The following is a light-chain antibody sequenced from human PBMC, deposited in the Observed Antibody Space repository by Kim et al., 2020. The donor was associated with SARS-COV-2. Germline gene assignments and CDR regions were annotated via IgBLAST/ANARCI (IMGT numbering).Light chain of an antibody. V-gene: IGKV4-1*01. J-gene: IGKJ3*01. CDR3: QQYYTTPLT. CDR1: QSVFHSSRNKSA. Sequence: DIVMTQSPDSLAVSLGERATINCKSSQSVFHSSRNKSALAWFQQKAGQPPKVLVYWASTRESGVPDRFSGSGSGTDFTLTISSLQAEDVAVYYCQQYYTTPLTFGPGTKVDIK. CDR2: WAS.